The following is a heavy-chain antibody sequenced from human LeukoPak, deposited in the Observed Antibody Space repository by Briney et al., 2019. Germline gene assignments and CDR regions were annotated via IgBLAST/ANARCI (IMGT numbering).Heavy chain of an antibody. V-gene: IGHV3-66*01. Sequence: GGSLRLSCTASEFTVSSDYMSWVRQAPGRGLEWVSVIYSDGSTYYADSVKGRFTISRDNSKNTLYLQMNSLRADETAVYYCARARIQPWFDYWGQGTLVTVSS. J-gene: IGHJ4*02. CDR2: IYSDGST. CDR1: EFTVSSDY. CDR3: ARARIQPWFDY. D-gene: IGHD5-18*01.